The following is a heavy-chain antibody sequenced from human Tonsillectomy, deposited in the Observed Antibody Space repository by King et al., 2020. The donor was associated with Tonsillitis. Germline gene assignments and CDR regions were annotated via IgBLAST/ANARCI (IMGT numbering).Heavy chain of an antibody. V-gene: IGHV5-51*01. D-gene: IGHD1-26*01. CDR3: ARQGWWSGSYFWAFDI. J-gene: IGHJ3*02. Sequence: QLVQSGAEVKKPGESLKISCKGSGYSFTSYWIGWVRQMPGKGLEWMGIIYPGDSDTRYSPSFQGQVTISADTSISTAYLQWSSLKASDTAMYYCARQGWWSGSYFWAFDIWGQGTMVTVSS. CDR2: IYPGDSDT. CDR1: GYSFTSYW.